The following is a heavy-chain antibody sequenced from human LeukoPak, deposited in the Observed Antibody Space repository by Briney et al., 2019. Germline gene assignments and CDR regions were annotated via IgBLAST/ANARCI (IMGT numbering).Heavy chain of an antibody. Sequence: SETLSLTCAVYGGSFSGYYWSWIRQPPGKGLEWIGEINHSGSTNYNPSLKSRVTISVDTSKNQFSLKLSSVTAADTAVYYCARAEYYGSGSYYPWGQGTLVTVSS. CDR3: ARAEYYGSGSYYP. D-gene: IGHD3-10*01. V-gene: IGHV4-34*01. CDR2: INHSGST. J-gene: IGHJ4*02. CDR1: GGSFSGYY.